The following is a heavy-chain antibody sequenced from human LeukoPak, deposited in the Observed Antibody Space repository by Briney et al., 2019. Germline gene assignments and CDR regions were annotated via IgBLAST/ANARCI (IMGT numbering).Heavy chain of an antibody. V-gene: IGHV4-61*02. Sequence: SETLSLTCTVSGGSISSGSYYWSWIRQPAGKGLEWIGRIYTSGSTNYNPSLKSRVTISVDTSKNQFSLKLSSVTAADTAVYYCARAADFRGWFDPWGQGTLVTVSS. D-gene: IGHD3-10*01. CDR2: IYTSGST. J-gene: IGHJ5*02. CDR1: GGSISSGSYY. CDR3: ARAADFRGWFDP.